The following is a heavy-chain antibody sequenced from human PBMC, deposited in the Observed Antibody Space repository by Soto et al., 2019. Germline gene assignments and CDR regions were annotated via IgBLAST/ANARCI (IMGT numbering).Heavy chain of an antibody. CDR1: GGSFSGYY. V-gene: IGHV4-34*01. Sequence: QVQLQQWGAGLLKPSETLSLTCAVYGGSFSGYYWTWIREPPGKGLEWLGEINHSGSTNYNPSLKSRVTISVDTSKNQFSLKLSSVTAADTAVYYCARGNYYEPYYYGMDVWGQGTTVTVSS. J-gene: IGHJ6*02. D-gene: IGHD3-22*01. CDR3: ARGNYYEPYYYGMDV. CDR2: INHSGST.